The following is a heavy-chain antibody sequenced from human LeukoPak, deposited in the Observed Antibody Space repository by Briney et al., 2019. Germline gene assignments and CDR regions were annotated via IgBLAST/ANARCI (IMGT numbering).Heavy chain of an antibody. V-gene: IGHV3-7*01. J-gene: IGHJ4*02. CDR3: ARCQTLTF. CDR1: GFTFTDYW. Sequence: GGSLRLSCTTSGFTFTDYWMTWVRQAPGKGLEWVANINQDGSKKFYVGSVKGRFTISRDNAKNALYLQMNSLRAEDTGVYFCARCQTLTFWGQGTLVTASS. CDR2: INQDGSKK.